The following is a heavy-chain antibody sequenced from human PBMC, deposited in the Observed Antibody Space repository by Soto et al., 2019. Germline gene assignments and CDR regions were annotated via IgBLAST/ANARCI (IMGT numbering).Heavy chain of an antibody. V-gene: IGHV3-23*01. CDR2: ISGSGGST. J-gene: IGHJ4*02. D-gene: IGHD3-10*01. CDR1: GFTFSSYA. CDR3: AKKVGLWFGAINFDY. Sequence: PGGSLRLSCAASGFTFSSYAMSWVRQAPGKGLEWVSAISGSGGSTYYADSVKGRFTISRDNSKNTLYLRMNSLRAEDTAVYYCAKKVGLWFGAINFDYWGQGTLVTVSS.